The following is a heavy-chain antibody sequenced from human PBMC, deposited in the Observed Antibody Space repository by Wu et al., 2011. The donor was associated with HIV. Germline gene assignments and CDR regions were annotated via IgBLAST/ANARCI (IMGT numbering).Heavy chain of an antibody. CDR2: VNPNSGGT. Sequence: GREVKKPGAVSEGLLQGFWIHLHRLPYATGCDRPLDKGLSGMGWVNPNSGGTHYAQKFQGRVTMTRDTSINTAYMELSSLKSDDTAVYYCAPATMTFGHWGQGTLVTVSS. CDR3: APATMTFGH. CDR1: IHLHRLP. J-gene: IGHJ4*02. V-gene: IGHV1-2*02. D-gene: IGHD5-12*01.